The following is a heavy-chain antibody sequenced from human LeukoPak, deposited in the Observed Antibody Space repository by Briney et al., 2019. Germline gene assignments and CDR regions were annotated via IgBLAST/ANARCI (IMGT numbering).Heavy chain of an antibody. CDR3: TTRGSGSYYYYYYYMDV. CDR1: GFTFSNAW. Sequence: PGGSLRLSCAASGFTFSNAWMSWVRQAPGKGREWVGRIKSKTDGGTTDYAAPVKGRFTISRDDSKNTLYLQMNSLKTEDTAVYYCTTRGSGSYYYYYYYMDVWGKGTTVTVSS. V-gene: IGHV3-15*01. J-gene: IGHJ6*03. CDR2: IKSKTDGGTT. D-gene: IGHD3-10*01.